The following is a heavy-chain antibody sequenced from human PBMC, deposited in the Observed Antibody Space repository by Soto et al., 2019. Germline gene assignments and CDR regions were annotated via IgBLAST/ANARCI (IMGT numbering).Heavy chain of an antibody. CDR3: AAGGSWYAF. Sequence: QVQLVQPGAEVKRPGASVKVSCKTSGNPFMGHYIHWLRQAPGQGFEWLGYISNSGDTRYSQNFRGSVSMTRATSITTAYMELRGLQSGDTAVYYCAAGGSWYAFWGQGALVTVSS. CDR2: YISNSGDT. D-gene: IGHD6-13*01. CDR1: GNPFMGHY. J-gene: IGHJ1*01. V-gene: IGHV1-2*02.